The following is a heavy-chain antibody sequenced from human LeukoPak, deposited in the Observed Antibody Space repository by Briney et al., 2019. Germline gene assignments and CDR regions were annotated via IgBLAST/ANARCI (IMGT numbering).Heavy chain of an antibody. Sequence: GESLKISCKGSGYSFTNYWIGWVRQMPGKGLEWMGIIYPGDSDTRYSPSFQGQVTISADKSISTAYLQWSSLEASDTAMYYCARGSGSYHTAYMNWGQGTLVTVSS. J-gene: IGHJ4*02. V-gene: IGHV5-51*01. D-gene: IGHD1-26*01. CDR3: ARGSGSYHTAYMN. CDR2: IYPGDSDT. CDR1: GYSFTNYW.